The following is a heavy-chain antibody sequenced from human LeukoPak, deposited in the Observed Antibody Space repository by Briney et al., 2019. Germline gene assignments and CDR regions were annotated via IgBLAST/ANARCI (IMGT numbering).Heavy chain of an antibody. Sequence: SETLSLTCAVSGGSISSGGYSWSWIRQPPGKGLEWIGYIYHSGSAYYNPSLKSRVTISVDRSKNQFSLKLSSVTAADTAVYYCAGAVEGAEYFQHWGQGTLVTVSS. D-gene: IGHD5-24*01. V-gene: IGHV4-30-2*01. CDR3: AGAVEGAEYFQH. CDR2: IYHSGSA. CDR1: GGSISSGGYS. J-gene: IGHJ1*01.